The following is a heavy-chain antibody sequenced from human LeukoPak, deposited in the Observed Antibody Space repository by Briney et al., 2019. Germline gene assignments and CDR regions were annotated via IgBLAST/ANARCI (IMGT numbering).Heavy chain of an antibody. V-gene: IGHV1-69*05. J-gene: IGHJ3*02. Sequence: VASVKVSCKASGGTFSSYAINWVRQAPGQGLEWMGGIIPIFGTGNYAQKFQGRVTITTDESTSTAYKELSSLRSEDTAVYYCARGPTLANAFDIWGQGTMVTVSS. CDR1: GGTFSSYA. CDR3: ARGPTLANAFDI. CDR2: IIPIFGTG.